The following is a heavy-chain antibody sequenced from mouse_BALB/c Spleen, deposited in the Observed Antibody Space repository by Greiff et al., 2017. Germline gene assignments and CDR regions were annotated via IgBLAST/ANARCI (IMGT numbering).Heavy chain of an antibody. V-gene: IGHV1-7*01. CDR3: AYYAMDY. CDR1: GYTFTSYW. J-gene: IGHJ4*01. Sequence: QVQLKESGAELAKPGASVKMSCKASGYTFTSYWMHWVKQRPGQGLEWIGYINPSTGYTEYNQKFKDKATLTADKSSSTAYMQLSSLTSEDSAVYYCAYYAMDYWGQGTSVTVSS. CDR2: INPSTGYT.